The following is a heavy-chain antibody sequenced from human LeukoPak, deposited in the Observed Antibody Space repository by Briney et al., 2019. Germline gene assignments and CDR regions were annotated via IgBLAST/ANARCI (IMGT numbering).Heavy chain of an antibody. J-gene: IGHJ3*01. D-gene: IGHD5-18*01. V-gene: IGHV3-7*01. CDR3: ARERNTAIVTAFDV. Sequence: GGSLRLSCAASRFTFTDYWMSWVRQAPGKGLEWVANTKQDGSEKYYMDSVEGRFTISRDNAKNSLYLQMNSLRVEDTAVYFCARERNTAIVTAFDVWGQGTMVTVSS. CDR2: TKQDGSEK. CDR1: RFTFTDYW.